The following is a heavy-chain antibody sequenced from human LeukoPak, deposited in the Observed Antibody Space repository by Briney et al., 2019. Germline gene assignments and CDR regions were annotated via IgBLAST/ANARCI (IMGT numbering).Heavy chain of an antibody. CDR3: AKDGGNYEFDY. J-gene: IGHJ4*02. Sequence: GGSLRLSCAASGFTFSSYVMHWVRQAPGKGLEWVAFIPYDGSKNSYTDSVKGRFTISRDNSRNTLYLQMNTLGAEDTAVYYCAKDGGNYEFDYWGQGTLVTVSA. CDR2: IPYDGSKN. D-gene: IGHD4-11*01. CDR1: GFTFSSYV. V-gene: IGHV3-30*02.